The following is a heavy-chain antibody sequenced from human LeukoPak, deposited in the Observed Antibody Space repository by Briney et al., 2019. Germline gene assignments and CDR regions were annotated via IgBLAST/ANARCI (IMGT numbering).Heavy chain of an antibody. CDR3: ARDHCTNGVCYMGHY. D-gene: IGHD2-8*01. Sequence: ASVKVSCKASGYTFTSYGINWVRQAPGQGLEWMGWSSAYNGNTNYAQKLQGRVTMTTDTSTSTAYMELRSLRSDDTAVYYCARDHCTNGVCYMGHYWGQGTLVTVSS. V-gene: IGHV1-18*01. J-gene: IGHJ4*02. CDR1: GYTFTSYG. CDR2: SSAYNGNT.